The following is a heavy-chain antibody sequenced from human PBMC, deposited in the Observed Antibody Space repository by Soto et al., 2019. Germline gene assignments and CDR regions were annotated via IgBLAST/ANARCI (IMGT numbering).Heavy chain of an antibody. J-gene: IGHJ6*02. CDR1: GYTFTSYG. CDR2: ISAYNGNT. D-gene: IGHD2-8*01. Sequence: QVQLVQSGAEVKKPGASVKVSCKASGYTFTSYGISWVRQAPGQGLEWMGWISAYNGNTNYAQKLQGRVTMTTDTSTSTAYMELRSLRSDDTAVYYCARDDIVLMVYAIPLGTYYGMDVWGQGTTVTVSS. CDR3: ARDDIVLMVYAIPLGTYYGMDV. V-gene: IGHV1-18*01.